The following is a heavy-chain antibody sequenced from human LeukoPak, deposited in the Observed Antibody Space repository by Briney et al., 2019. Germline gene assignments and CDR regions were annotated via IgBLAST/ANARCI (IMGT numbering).Heavy chain of an antibody. J-gene: IGHJ5*02. CDR1: GFTLSSYA. D-gene: IGHD6-13*01. Sequence: GGSLRLSCAASGFTLSSYAMSWVRQAPGKGLEWVSAISGSGGSTYYAGSVKGRFTISRDNSKNTLYLQMNSLRAEDTAVYYCAKGGRLRIAAAGTNWFDPWGQGTLVTVSS. CDR3: AKGGRLRIAAAGTNWFDP. V-gene: IGHV3-23*01. CDR2: ISGSGGST.